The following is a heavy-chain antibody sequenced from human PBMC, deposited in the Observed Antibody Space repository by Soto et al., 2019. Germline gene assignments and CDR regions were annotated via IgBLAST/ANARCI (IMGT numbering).Heavy chain of an antibody. D-gene: IGHD3-3*01. Sequence: ASVKVSCKASGYTFTNYYMHWVRQAPGQGLEWMGIINPSGGSTSYAQKFQGRVTMTRDTSTSTVYMELSSLRSEDTAVYYCARDRFLEWFPDHYGMDVWGQGTTVTVS. CDR2: INPSGGST. V-gene: IGHV1-46*01. CDR1: GYTFTNYY. J-gene: IGHJ6*02. CDR3: ARDRFLEWFPDHYGMDV.